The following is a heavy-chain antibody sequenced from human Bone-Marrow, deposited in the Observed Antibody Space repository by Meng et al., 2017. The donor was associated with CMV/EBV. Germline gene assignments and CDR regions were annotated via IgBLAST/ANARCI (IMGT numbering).Heavy chain of an antibody. J-gene: IGHJ6*02. Sequence: SETLSLTCTVSGGSVSSGSYYWSWIRQPPGKGLEWIGYIYYSGSTNYNPSLKSRVTISVDTSKNQFSLKLSSVTAADTAVYYCARKGSIAARPNPSGGMDVWGQGTTVTVSS. CDR1: GGSVSSGSYY. CDR2: IYYSGST. V-gene: IGHV4-61*01. D-gene: IGHD6-6*01. CDR3: ARKGSIAARPNPSGGMDV.